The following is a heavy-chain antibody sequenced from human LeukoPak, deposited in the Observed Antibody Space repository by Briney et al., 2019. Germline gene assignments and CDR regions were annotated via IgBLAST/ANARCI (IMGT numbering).Heavy chain of an antibody. CDR1: GDSISNNNHY. CDR3: ARRDGDGYKPHAFDM. D-gene: IGHD5-24*01. Sequence: SETLSLTCTVSGDSISNNNHYWGWLRQPPGKGLEWIGSVYYTGGAYYNPSLKSRVTISGDSSKNQFSLKLSSVTAADTAVYYCARRDGDGYKPHAFDMWGQGTKVTVSS. V-gene: IGHV4-39*01. CDR2: VYYTGGA. J-gene: IGHJ3*02.